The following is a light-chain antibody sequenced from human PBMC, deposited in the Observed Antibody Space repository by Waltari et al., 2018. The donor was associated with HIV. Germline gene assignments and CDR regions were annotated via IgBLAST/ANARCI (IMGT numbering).Light chain of an antibody. CDR1: QRIGNY. Sequence: DIPMTQSLSSLSASVGERVTIGCRSSQRIGNYVNWYQQRSGRRPRLLIFSASTLQSGVSPRFTGGGSGTDFTLTINNLQPEDFATYYCEQSYGFPRTFGQGT. CDR3: EQSYGFPRT. V-gene: IGKV1-39*01. CDR2: SAS. J-gene: IGKJ1*01.